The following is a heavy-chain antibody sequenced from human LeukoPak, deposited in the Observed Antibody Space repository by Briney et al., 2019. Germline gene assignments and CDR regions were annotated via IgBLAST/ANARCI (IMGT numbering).Heavy chain of an antibody. J-gene: IGHJ3*02. CDR2: RNPKSGNT. CDR3: ARGYVSYYYDSSGYQDAFDI. Sequence: ASVKVSCKASGYTFTSYDINWVRQATGQGLEWMGWRNPKSGNTGYAQKFQGRVTITRNTYLSTAYMELSSLRSEDTAVYYCARGYVSYYYDSSGYQDAFDIWGQGTMVTVSS. CDR1: GYTFTSYD. V-gene: IGHV1-8*03. D-gene: IGHD3-22*01.